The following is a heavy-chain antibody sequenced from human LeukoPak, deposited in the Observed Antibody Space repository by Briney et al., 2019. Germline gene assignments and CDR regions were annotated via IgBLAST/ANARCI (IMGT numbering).Heavy chain of an antibody. CDR2: ISGSGGST. J-gene: IGHJ2*01. D-gene: IGHD6-13*01. Sequence: GGSLRLSCAASGFTFSSYAMSWVRQAPGKGLEWVSAISGSGGSTYYADSVKGRFTISRDNSKNTLYLQMNSLRAEDTAVYYCAKAPYSSSRYWWYFDLWGRGTLVTVSS. CDR1: GFTFSSYA. CDR3: AKAPYSSSRYWWYFDL. V-gene: IGHV3-23*01.